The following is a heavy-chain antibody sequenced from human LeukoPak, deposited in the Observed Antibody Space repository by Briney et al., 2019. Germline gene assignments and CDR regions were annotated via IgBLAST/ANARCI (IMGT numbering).Heavy chain of an antibody. J-gene: IGHJ6*02. CDR1: GFTFRSYG. CDR2: IWFDGSNQ. D-gene: IGHD3-10*01. Sequence: GGSLRLSCAASGFTFRSYGMHWVRQAPGKGLEWVAVIWFDGSNQYYSDSVKGRFAISRDNSKNTVVLQMDSLRAEDTAVYYCAKDGDRQFDLDVWGQGTTVTVSS. V-gene: IGHV3-33*06. CDR3: AKDGDRQFDLDV.